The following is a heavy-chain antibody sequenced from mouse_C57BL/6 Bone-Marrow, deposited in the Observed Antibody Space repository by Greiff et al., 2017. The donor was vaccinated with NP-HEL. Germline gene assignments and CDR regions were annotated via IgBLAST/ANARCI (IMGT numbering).Heavy chain of an antibody. D-gene: IGHD2-2*01. J-gene: IGHJ3*01. CDR3: ARDGYDGGFAY. Sequence: EVHLVESGGGLVKPGGSLKLSCAASGFTFSSYAMSWVRQTPEKRLEWVATISDGGSYTYYPDNVKGRFTISRDNAKNNLYLQMSHLKSEDTAMYYCARDGYDGGFAYWGQGTLVTVSA. V-gene: IGHV5-4*01. CDR2: ISDGGSYT. CDR1: GFTFSSYA.